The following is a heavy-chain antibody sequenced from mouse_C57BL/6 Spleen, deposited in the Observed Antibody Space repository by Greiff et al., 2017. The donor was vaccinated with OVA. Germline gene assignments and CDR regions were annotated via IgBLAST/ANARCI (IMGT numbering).Heavy chain of an antibody. J-gene: IGHJ1*03. V-gene: IGHV1-18*01. CDR3: AREGDYYDGSSSFGYFDV. CDR2: INPNNGGT. D-gene: IGHD1-1*01. Sequence: EVQLQQSGPELVKPGASVKIPCKASGYTFTDYNMDWVKQSHGKSLEWIGDINPNNGGTIYNQKFKGKATLTVDKASSTAYMELRSLTSEDTAVYYCAREGDYYDGSSSFGYFDVWGTGTTVTVSS. CDR1: GYTFTDYN.